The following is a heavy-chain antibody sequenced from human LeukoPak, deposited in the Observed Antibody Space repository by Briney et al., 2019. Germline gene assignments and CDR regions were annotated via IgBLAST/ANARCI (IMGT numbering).Heavy chain of an antibody. D-gene: IGHD5-12*01. CDR2: IYSGGST. Sequence: PGGSLRLSCAASGFTVSSNYMSWVRQAPGKGLEWVSVIYSGGSTYYADSVKGRFTISRDNSKNTLYLQMNSLRADDTAVYYCARVLYSGYDLLDYWGQGTLVTVSS. J-gene: IGHJ4*02. CDR1: GFTVSSNY. V-gene: IGHV3-53*05. CDR3: ARVLYSGYDLLDY.